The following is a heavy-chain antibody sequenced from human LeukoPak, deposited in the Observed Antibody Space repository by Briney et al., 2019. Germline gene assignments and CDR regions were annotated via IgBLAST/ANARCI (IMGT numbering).Heavy chain of an antibody. CDR1: GYTFTSYD. D-gene: IGHD2-2*01. V-gene: IGHV1-8*01. CDR2: MKPNSGNT. J-gene: IGHJ6*02. CDR3: ARAVQDIVVVPAAYYCYYGMDV. Sequence: ASVKVSCKASGYTFTSYDINWVRQATGQGLEWMGWMKPNSGNTGYAQKFQGRVTMTRNTSISTAYMELSSLRSEDTAVYYCARAVQDIVVVPAAYYCYYGMDVWGQGTTVTVSS.